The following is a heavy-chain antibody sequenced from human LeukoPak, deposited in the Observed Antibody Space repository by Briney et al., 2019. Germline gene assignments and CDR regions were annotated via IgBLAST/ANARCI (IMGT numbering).Heavy chain of an antibody. Sequence: GGSLRLSCAASGFTVSSKYMTWVRQAPGKGLEWVSVIYSGGSTYYADSVKGRFTISRDNSKNTLYLQMNSLRAEDTAVYYCAREEILEPDYYYYGMDVWGQGTAVTVSS. J-gene: IGHJ6*02. V-gene: IGHV3-53*01. CDR2: IYSGGST. CDR3: AREEILEPDYYYYGMDV. D-gene: IGHD1-1*01. CDR1: GFTVSSKY.